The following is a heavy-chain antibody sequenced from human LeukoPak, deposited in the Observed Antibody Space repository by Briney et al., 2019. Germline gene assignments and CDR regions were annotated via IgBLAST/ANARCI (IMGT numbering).Heavy chain of an antibody. CDR1: GGSISSYY. Sequence: SETLSLTCTVSGGSISSYYWSWIRQPPGKGLEWIAYISDIGSTNYIPSLKSRVTISLDTSKNQFSLKLSSVTAADTAVYYCAGHHPRNTVDFWGQGTLVTVSS. CDR2: ISDIGST. CDR3: AGHHPRNTVDF. D-gene: IGHD2/OR15-2a*01. V-gene: IGHV4-59*08. J-gene: IGHJ4*02.